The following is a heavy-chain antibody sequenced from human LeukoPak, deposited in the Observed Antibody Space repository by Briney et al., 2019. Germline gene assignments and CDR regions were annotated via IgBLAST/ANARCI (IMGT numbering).Heavy chain of an antibody. V-gene: IGHV3-30*02. CDR3: ARPSYDYVWGSYRLWGAYDAFDI. CDR1: GFTFSSYG. J-gene: IGHJ3*02. D-gene: IGHD3-16*02. CDR2: IRYDGSNK. Sequence: GGSLRLSCAASGFTFSSYGMHWVRQAPGKGLEWVAFIRYDGSNKYYADSVKGRFTISRDNSKNTLYLQMNSLRAEDTAVYYCARPSYDYVWGSYRLWGAYDAFDIWGQGTMVTVSS.